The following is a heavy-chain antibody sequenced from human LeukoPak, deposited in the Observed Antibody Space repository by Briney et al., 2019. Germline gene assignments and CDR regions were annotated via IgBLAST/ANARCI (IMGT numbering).Heavy chain of an antibody. CDR2: INSDGSWT. V-gene: IGHV3-74*01. D-gene: IGHD2/OR15-2a*01. CDR1: GFTFSSYW. J-gene: IGHJ4*02. CDR3: VSFYEAY. Sequence: GGSLRLSCAASGFTFSSYWMHWVRQAPGKGLVWVSRINSDGSWTSYADSVKGRFTISKDNAKNTVYLQMNNLRAEDTAVYYCVSFYEAYWGRGTLVTVSS.